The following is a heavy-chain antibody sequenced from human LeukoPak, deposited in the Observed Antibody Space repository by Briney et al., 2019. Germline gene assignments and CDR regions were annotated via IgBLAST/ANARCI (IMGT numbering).Heavy chain of an antibody. CDR3: ARDRLYYYDSSGYYYWYFDL. Sequence: SETLSLTCTVSGYSISSGYYWGWIRQPPGKGLEWIGSIYHSGSTYYNPSLKSRVTISVDTSKNQFSLKLSSVTAADTAVYYCARDRLYYYDSSGYYYWYFDLWGRGTLVTVSS. J-gene: IGHJ2*01. CDR1: GYSISSGYY. D-gene: IGHD3-22*01. V-gene: IGHV4-38-2*02. CDR2: IYHSGST.